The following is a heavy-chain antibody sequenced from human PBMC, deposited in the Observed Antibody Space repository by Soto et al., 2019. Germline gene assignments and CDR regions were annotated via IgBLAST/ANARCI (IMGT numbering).Heavy chain of an antibody. CDR3: AKTITILRVSSYSGDSRGIGALIDS. V-gene: IGHV3-30*18. J-gene: IGHJ4*02. CDR1: GFTFSNFG. Sequence: QVQLVESGGGVVKPGRSLRLSCAASGFTFSNFGMNWVRQAPGKGLEWAAVVSYDGSSKHYADSVKGRFTISRDNSKNTVYLQMDSLRAEDTAVYYCAKTITILRVSSYSGDSRGIGALIDSWGQGTLVTVSS. CDR2: VSYDGSSK. D-gene: IGHD3-3*01.